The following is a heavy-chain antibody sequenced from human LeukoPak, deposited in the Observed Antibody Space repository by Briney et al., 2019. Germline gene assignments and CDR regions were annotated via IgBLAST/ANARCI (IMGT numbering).Heavy chain of an antibody. V-gene: IGHV1-2*02. CDR1: GYTFTGYY. CDR3: ARRSRRWITYSS. Sequence: ASVKVSCKASGYTFTGYYMHWVRQAPGQGLEWMGWINPNSGGTNYAQKFQGGVTMTRDTSISTAYMELSRLRSDDTAVYYCARRSRRWITYSSWGQGTLVTVSS. J-gene: IGHJ4*02. CDR2: INPNSGGT. D-gene: IGHD6-13*01.